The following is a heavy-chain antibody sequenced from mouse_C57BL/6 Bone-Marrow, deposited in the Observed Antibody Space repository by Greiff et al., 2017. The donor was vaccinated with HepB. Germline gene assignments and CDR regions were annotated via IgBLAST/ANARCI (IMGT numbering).Heavy chain of an antibody. Sequence: DVMLVESGGDLVKPGGSLKLSCAASGFTFSSYGMSWVRQTPDKRLEWVATISSGGSYTYYPDSVKGRFTISRDNAKNTLYLQMSSLKSEDTAMYYCARQGIYYDGSSFAWFAYWGQGTLVTVSA. CDR2: ISSGGSYT. J-gene: IGHJ3*01. D-gene: IGHD1-1*01. CDR3: ARQGIYYDGSSFAWFAY. V-gene: IGHV5-6*02. CDR1: GFTFSSYG.